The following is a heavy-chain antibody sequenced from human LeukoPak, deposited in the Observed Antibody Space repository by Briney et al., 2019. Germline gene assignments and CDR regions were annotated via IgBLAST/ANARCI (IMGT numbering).Heavy chain of an antibody. CDR3: AREPFRIHYYYGMDV. CDR2: INPNSGGT. CDR1: GYTFTGYY. J-gene: IGHJ6*02. Sequence: ASVKVPCKASGYTFTGYYMHWVRQAPGQGLEWMGRINPNSGGTNYAQKFQGRVTMTRDTSISTAYMELSRLRSDDTAVYYCAREPFRIHYYYGMDVWGQGTTVTVSS. V-gene: IGHV1-2*06. D-gene: IGHD2/OR15-2a*01.